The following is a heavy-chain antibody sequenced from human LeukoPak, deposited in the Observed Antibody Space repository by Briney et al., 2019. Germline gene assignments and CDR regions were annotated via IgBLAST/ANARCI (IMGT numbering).Heavy chain of an antibody. J-gene: IGHJ1*01. CDR2: IIPIFGTA. CDR3: GRDGSIAAAGSLFQH. V-gene: IGHV1-69*05. Sequence: SVKVSCKASGGTFSSYAISWVRQAPGQGLEWMGGIIPIFGTANYAQKFQGRVTITTDESTNTAYMELSSLRSEDTAVYYCGRDGSIAAAGSLFQHWGQGTLVTVSS. CDR1: GGTFSSYA. D-gene: IGHD6-13*01.